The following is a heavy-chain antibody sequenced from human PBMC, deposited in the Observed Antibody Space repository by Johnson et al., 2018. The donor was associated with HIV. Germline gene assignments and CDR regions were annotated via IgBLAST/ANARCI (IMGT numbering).Heavy chain of an antibody. D-gene: IGHD3-10*01. CDR1: GFTFSSYA. Sequence: QVQLVESGGGVVQPGRSLRLSCAASGFTFSSYAMHWVRQAPGKGLAWVAVISYDGSKKYYADSVKGRFTISRDNSKNTLYLQMNSLRAEDTAVYYCARDPITMVRGVISDAFDIWGQGTMVTVSS. CDR2: ISYDGSKK. CDR3: ARDPITMVRGVISDAFDI. V-gene: IGHV3-30*04. J-gene: IGHJ3*02.